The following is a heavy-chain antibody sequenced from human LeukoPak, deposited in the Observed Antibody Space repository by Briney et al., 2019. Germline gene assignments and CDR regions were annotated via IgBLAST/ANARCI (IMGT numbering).Heavy chain of an antibody. D-gene: IGHD6-13*01. CDR1: GYTFTTYD. V-gene: IGHV1-8*01. CDR3: ARALYSSSWYYSDY. J-gene: IGHJ4*02. Sequence: GASVKVSCKASGYTFTTYDINWVRQATGQGLEWMGWMNPNSGNTGYAQKFQGRVTMTRNTSISTANMELSSLTSEDTAVYYCARALYSSSWYYSDYWGQGTLVTVSS. CDR2: MNPNSGNT.